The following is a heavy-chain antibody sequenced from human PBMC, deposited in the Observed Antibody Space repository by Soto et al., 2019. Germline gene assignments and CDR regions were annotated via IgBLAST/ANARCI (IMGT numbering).Heavy chain of an antibody. CDR2: IYSSGST. CDR1: GGSISSSGYS. CDR3: ARQVPDYGPWFDP. Sequence: QLQLQESGPGLVKPSETLSLTCTVSGGSISSSGYSWGWIRQPPGKGLEWIGSIYSSGSTYYNPSLKSRVTISVDTSKSQFSLKLSSVTATDTAVYYCARQVPDYGPWFDPWGQGTLVIVSS. J-gene: IGHJ5*02. D-gene: IGHD4-17*01. V-gene: IGHV4-39*01.